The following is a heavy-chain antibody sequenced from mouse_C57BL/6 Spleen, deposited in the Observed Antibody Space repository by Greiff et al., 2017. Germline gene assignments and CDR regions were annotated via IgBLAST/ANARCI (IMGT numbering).Heavy chain of an antibody. Sequence: VQVVESGPGLVQPSQSLSITCTVSGFSLTSYGVHWVRQSPGKGLEWLGVIWSGGSTDYNAAFISRLSISKDNSKSHVFFNMNSLQADDTAIYYCAMYYYGSSYDAMDYWGQGTSVTVSS. CDR2: IWSGGST. J-gene: IGHJ4*01. CDR1: GFSLTSYG. CDR3: AMYYYGSSYDAMDY. D-gene: IGHD1-1*01. V-gene: IGHV2-2*01.